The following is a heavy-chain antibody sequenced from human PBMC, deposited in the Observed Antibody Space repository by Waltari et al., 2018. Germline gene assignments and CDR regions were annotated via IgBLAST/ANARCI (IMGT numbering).Heavy chain of an antibody. CDR1: GGSFSGYS. CDR2: INHSGST. V-gene: IGHV4-34*01. D-gene: IGHD3-9*01. Sequence: QVQLPQWGAGLLKPSETLSLTCAVYGGSFSGYSCSWIRPPHGQGLEWIGEINHSGSTNYNPSLKIRVTISVDTSKNQFSLKLSSVTAADTAVYYCARGRHYDILTGYYRFSYYYGMDVWGQGTTVTVSS. CDR3: ARGRHYDILTGYYRFSYYYGMDV. J-gene: IGHJ6*02.